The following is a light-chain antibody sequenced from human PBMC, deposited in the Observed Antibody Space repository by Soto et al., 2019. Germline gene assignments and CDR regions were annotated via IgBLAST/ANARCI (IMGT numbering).Light chain of an antibody. J-gene: IGLJ2*01. CDR2: EVT. V-gene: IGLV2-14*01. Sequence: QSVLTQPASVSGSPGQSITISCTGTSSDVGGYYYVSWYQHHPGKAPKLMIYEVTNRPSGVSSRFSGSNSGNTASLIISGLQAEDEADYYCSSYTSSSAPHVVFGGGTKVTVL. CDR3: SSYTSSSAPHVV. CDR1: SSDVGGYYY.